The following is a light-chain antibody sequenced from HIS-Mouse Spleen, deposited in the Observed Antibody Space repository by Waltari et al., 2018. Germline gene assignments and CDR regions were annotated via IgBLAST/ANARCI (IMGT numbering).Light chain of an antibody. CDR1: QGISSY. Sequence: DIQLTQSPSFLSASAGDRVTITCRASQGISSYLAWYQQKPGKDPKLLIYAASTLQSGVPSRFRGSGSGTEFTLTISSLQPEDFATYYCQQLNSYPPTFGQGTKVEIK. J-gene: IGKJ1*01. V-gene: IGKV1-9*01. CDR2: AAS. CDR3: QQLNSYPPT.